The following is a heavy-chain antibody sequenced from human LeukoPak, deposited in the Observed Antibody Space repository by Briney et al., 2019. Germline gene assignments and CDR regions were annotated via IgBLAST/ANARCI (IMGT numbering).Heavy chain of an antibody. CDR2: IWYDGSNK. CDR3: ARDRLAARNWLDP. V-gene: IGHV3-33*01. J-gene: IGHJ5*02. D-gene: IGHD6-13*01. CDR1: GFTFSSYG. Sequence: PGGSLRLSCAASGFTFSSYGMHWVRQAPGKGLEWVAVIWYDGSNKYYADSVKGRFTISRDNSKNTLYLQMNSLRAEDTAVYYCARDRLAARNWLDPWGQGTLVTVSS.